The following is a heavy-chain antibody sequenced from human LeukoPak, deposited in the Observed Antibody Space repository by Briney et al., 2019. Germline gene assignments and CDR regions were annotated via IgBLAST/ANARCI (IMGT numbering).Heavy chain of an antibody. Sequence: SETLSLTCAVYGGSFSGYYWSWIRQPPGKGLEGRGELNHSGSTNYNPSLKSRVTISVDTSKNQFSLKLSSVTAADTAVYYCARHVLGEGYGGNYFDYWGQGTLVTVSS. V-gene: IGHV4-34*01. CDR2: LNHSGST. CDR3: ARHVLGEGYGGNYFDY. CDR1: GGSFSGYY. D-gene: IGHD4-23*01. J-gene: IGHJ4*02.